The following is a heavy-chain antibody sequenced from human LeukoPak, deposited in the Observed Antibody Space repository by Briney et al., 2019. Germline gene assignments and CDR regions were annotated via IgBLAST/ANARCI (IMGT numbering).Heavy chain of an antibody. CDR1: GFTYSSYW. Sequence: PGGSLRLFCAASGFTYSSYWMSWARQASGKGLEGLAKIKQDGSEKYYVGSVKGRFTISRDNAKNSLYLQMNSLRAEDTAVYYCARDLLEPYFDYWGQGTLVTVSS. D-gene: IGHD1-1*01. J-gene: IGHJ4*02. CDR3: ARDLLEPYFDY. CDR2: IKQDGSEK. V-gene: IGHV3-7*01.